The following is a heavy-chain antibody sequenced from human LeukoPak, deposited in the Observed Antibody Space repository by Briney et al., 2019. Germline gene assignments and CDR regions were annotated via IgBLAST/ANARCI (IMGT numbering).Heavy chain of an antibody. CDR3: ARDRSYSSGWFDP. J-gene: IGHJ5*02. CDR1: GGSISSYY. D-gene: IGHD6-19*01. V-gene: IGHV4-59*01. Sequence: SETLSLTCTVSGGSISSYYWNWIRHPPGKGLEWIGYIYSSGSTNYNPSLKSRVTISVDTPKNQFSLKLSSVTPADTAVYYCARDRSYSSGWFDPWGQGTLVTVSS. CDR2: IYSSGST.